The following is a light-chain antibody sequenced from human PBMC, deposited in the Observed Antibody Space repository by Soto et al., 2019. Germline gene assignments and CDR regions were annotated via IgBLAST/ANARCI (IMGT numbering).Light chain of an antibody. CDR2: DVS. J-gene: IGLJ1*01. CDR1: SSDVGGYNY. Sequence: QSVLTQPASVSGSPGQSITISCTGTSSDVGGYNYVSWYQQHPGKAPKLMIYDVSNRPSGVSNRFSGYKSGNTASLTISGLQAEDESDYYCSSYTSSSTPVVFGTGTKVTVL. V-gene: IGLV2-14*01. CDR3: SSYTSSSTPVV.